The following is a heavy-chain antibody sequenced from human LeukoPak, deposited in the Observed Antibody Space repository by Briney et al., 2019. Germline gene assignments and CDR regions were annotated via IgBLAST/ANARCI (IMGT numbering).Heavy chain of an antibody. CDR1: GFTFSSYG. V-gene: IGHV3-30*18. J-gene: IGHJ4*02. CDR3: AKDGSGTIGYYFDY. Sequence: PGGSPRLSCAASGFTFSSYGMHWVRQAPGKGLEWEAVISYDGSNKYYADSVKGRFTISRDNSKNTLYLQMNSLRAEDTAVYYCAKDGSGTIGYYFDYWGQGTLVTVSS. CDR2: ISYDGSNK. D-gene: IGHD3-10*01.